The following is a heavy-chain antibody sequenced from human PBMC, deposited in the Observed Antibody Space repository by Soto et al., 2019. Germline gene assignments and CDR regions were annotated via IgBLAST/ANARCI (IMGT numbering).Heavy chain of an antibody. J-gene: IGHJ5*02. V-gene: IGHV3-48*02. D-gene: IGHD4-17*01. CDR1: GFTFSSYS. CDR2: ISSSSSAI. CDR3: ARQNYGDYLNWFDP. Sequence: EVQLVESGGGLVQPGGSLRLSCAASGFTFSSYSMNWVRQAPGKGLEWVSYISSSSSAIDYADSVKGRFTISRDNAKNSLYLQMNSLRDEDTAVYYCARQNYGDYLNWFDPWGQGTLVTVSS.